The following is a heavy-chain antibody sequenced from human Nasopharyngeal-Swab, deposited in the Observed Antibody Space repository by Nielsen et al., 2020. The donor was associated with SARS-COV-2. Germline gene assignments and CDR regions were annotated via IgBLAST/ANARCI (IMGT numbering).Heavy chain of an antibody. CDR1: GGSISSGDYY. J-gene: IGHJ6*03. CDR2: IYYSGST. Sequence: SETLSLTCTVSGGSISSGDYYWSWIRQPPGKGLECIGYIYYSGSTYYNPSLKSRVTISVDTSKNQFSLKLSSVTAADTAVYYCSGEAFYYYYYMDVWGKGTTVTVSS. D-gene: IGHD3-10*01. CDR3: SGEAFYYYYYMDV. V-gene: IGHV4-30-4*01.